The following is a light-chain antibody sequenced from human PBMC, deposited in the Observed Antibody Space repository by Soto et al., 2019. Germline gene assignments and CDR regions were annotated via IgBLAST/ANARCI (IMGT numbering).Light chain of an antibody. CDR3: QQFASSPRT. CDR2: GAS. J-gene: IGKJ1*01. V-gene: IGKV3-20*01. Sequence: EIVLTQSPGTLSLSPGERATLFCRASQSVATSQLAWYQQKPGQAPRLLIGASSRATGVPDRFIASGSGTGFTLTINRLEPEDFAVYYCQQFASSPRTFGRGTTVEIK. CDR1: QSVATSQ.